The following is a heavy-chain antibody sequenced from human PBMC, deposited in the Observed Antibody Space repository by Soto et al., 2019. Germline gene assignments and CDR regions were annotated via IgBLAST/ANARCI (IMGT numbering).Heavy chain of an antibody. CDR2: INHSGST. D-gene: IGHD2-21*02. J-gene: IGHJ6*02. Sequence: SETLSLTCAVYGGSFSGYYWSWIRQPPGKGLEYIGEINHSGSTNYNPSLKSRLTISVDTSKNQFSLKLTSVTAADTAVYYCARETYHGGDFRDYSYGLDVWGQGTTVTVS. CDR3: ARETYHGGDFRDYSYGLDV. V-gene: IGHV4-34*01. CDR1: GGSFSGYY.